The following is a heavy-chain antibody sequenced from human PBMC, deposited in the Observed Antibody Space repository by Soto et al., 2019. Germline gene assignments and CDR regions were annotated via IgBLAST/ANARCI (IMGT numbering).Heavy chain of an antibody. J-gene: IGHJ5*02. D-gene: IGHD2-2*01. CDR1: GGTFSNFV. Sequence: QVQLVQSGAEVKKPGSSVKGSCKASGGTFSNFVLSWVRQAPGQGLEWMGKIIPIFGTPNYAQQFQGRDTITADETTNTAYMELRSLRSEDTAVYYCARDLGQDCTTTSCYHRGWFDQWGHGPLVNVSS. CDR3: ARDLGQDCTTTSCYHRGWFDQ. V-gene: IGHV1-69*18. CDR2: IIPIFGTP.